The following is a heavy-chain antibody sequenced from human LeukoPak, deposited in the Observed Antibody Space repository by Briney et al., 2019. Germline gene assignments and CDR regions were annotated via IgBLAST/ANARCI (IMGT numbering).Heavy chain of an antibody. V-gene: IGHV3-7*01. CDR2: IKQDGSEK. D-gene: IGHD3-22*01. Sequence: PGGSLRLSCAASGFTFSSYWMSWVRQAPGKGLEWVANIKQDGSEKYYVDSVKGRFTISRDNSKNTLYLQMNSLRAEDTAVYYCAKAIVVGPLGKNSNAFDIWGQGTMVTVSS. CDR1: GFTFSSYW. CDR3: AKAIVVGPLGKNSNAFDI. J-gene: IGHJ3*02.